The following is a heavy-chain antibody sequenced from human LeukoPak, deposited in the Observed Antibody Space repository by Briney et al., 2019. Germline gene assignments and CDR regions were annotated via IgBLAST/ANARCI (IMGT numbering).Heavy chain of an antibody. CDR1: GGSFSGYY. V-gene: IGHV4-34*01. CDR2: INHSGST. J-gene: IGHJ5*02. CDR3: ARAGGIVVVPAATIWFDP. Sequence: MASETLSLTCAVYGGSFSGYYWSWIRQPPGKGLEWIGEINHSGSTNYNPSLKSRVTISVDTSKNQFSLKLSSVTAADTAVYYCARAGGIVVVPAATIWFDPWGQGTLVTVSS. D-gene: IGHD2-2*01.